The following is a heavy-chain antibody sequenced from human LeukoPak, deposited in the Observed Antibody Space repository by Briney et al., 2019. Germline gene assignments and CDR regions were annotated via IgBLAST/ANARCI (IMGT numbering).Heavy chain of an antibody. CDR1: GYTFTSYD. J-gene: IGHJ6*02. CDR2: INPNSGNT. Sequence: GSSAKIFCNASGYTFTSYDINRVRQATGQGLVWMGSINPNSGNTGYAQKFQGRVTMTRNTSISTAYMELSRLRSEDTAVYYCARETWIQLWFARYYYYGMDVWGQGTTVTVSS. CDR3: ARETWIQLWFARYYYYGMDV. D-gene: IGHD5-18*01. V-gene: IGHV1-8*01.